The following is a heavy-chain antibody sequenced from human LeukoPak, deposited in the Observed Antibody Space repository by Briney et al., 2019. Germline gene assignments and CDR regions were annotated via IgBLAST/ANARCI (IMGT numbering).Heavy chain of an antibody. CDR1: GYTFTSYY. CDR2: INPSGGST. Sequence: GASVKVSCKASGYTFTSYYMHWVRQAPGQGLEWMGIINPSGGSTSYAQKFQGRVTMTRDTSTNTVYMELTSLTSEDTAVYYCARVRGAGVFDIWGQGTMVTVSS. D-gene: IGHD2-8*01. J-gene: IGHJ3*02. CDR3: ARVRGAGVFDI. V-gene: IGHV1-46*01.